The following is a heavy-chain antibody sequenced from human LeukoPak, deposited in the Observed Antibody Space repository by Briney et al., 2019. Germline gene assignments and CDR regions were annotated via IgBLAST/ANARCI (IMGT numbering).Heavy chain of an antibody. D-gene: IGHD4/OR15-4a*01. CDR1: GGAISSSSYY. CDR2: IFYSGST. CDR3: GRHQTMYYGMDV. J-gene: IGHJ6*02. Sequence: PSETLSPTCTVSGGAISSSSYYWGWIRQPPGKGLEWIGSIFYSGSTYYNPSLKSRVTMSVDTSKNQFSLKLSSVTAADTAMYYCGRHQTMYYGMDVWGQGTAVTVSS. V-gene: IGHV4-39*01.